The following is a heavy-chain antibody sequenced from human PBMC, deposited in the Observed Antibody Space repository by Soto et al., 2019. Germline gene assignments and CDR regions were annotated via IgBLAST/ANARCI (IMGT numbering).Heavy chain of an antibody. D-gene: IGHD5-18*01. CDR3: ARGKGSRGYSYGYYYYYGMDV. Sequence: SETLSLTCTVSGGSISSYYWSWIRQPPGKGLEWIGYIYYSGSTNYNPSLKSRVTISVDTSKNQFSLKLSSVTAADTAVYYCARGKGSRGYSYGYYYYYGMDVWGQGTTVTVSS. V-gene: IGHV4-59*01. CDR1: GGSISSYY. CDR2: IYYSGST. J-gene: IGHJ6*02.